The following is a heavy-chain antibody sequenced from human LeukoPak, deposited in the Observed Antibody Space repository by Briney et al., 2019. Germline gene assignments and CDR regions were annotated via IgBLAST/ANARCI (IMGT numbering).Heavy chain of an antibody. Sequence: GGSLRLSCAASGFTFSNAWMGWARQAPGKGLEWVGRIKSKTDGGTTDYAAPVKGRFTISRDDSKNTLYLQMNSLKTEDTAVYYCTTGLRQWLVPPFDYWGQGTLVTVSS. CDR1: GFTFSNAW. CDR3: TTGLRQWLVPPFDY. J-gene: IGHJ4*02. CDR2: IKSKTDGGTT. D-gene: IGHD6-19*01. V-gene: IGHV3-15*01.